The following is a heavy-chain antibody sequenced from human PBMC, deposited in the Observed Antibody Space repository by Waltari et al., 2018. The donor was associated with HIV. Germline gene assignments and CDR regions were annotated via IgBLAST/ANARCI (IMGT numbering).Heavy chain of an antibody. CDR3: ASALRIVAANDY. D-gene: IGHD6-13*01. J-gene: IGHJ4*02. V-gene: IGHV3-30*01. CDR2: ISYDGSNK. CDR1: GFTFSCYA. Sequence: QVQLVESGGGVVQSGRSLRLSCAASGFTFSCYAMHWVRQAPGKGLEWVAVISYDGSNKYYADSVKGRFTISRDNSKNTLYLQMNSLRAEDTAVYFCASALRIVAANDYWGQGTLVTVSS.